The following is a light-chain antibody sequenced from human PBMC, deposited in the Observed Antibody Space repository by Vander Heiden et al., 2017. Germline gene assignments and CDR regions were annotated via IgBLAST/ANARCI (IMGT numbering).Light chain of an antibody. V-gene: IGKV1-33*01. J-gene: IGKJ4*01. CDR3: QQDESLTPIT. CDR1: QDIRYY. CDR2: DAS. Sequence: DIQMTQSPSSLSASVGDRVTITCQASQDIRYYLNWYQQKPGKAPKLLINDASYLETGVPSRFSGSGYGTHFSLTIDSRQAEDFAPYYCQQDESLTPITFGGGTKVDIK.